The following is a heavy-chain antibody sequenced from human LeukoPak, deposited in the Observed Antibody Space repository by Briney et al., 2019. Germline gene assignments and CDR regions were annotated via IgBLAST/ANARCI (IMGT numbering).Heavy chain of an antibody. J-gene: IGHJ4*02. CDR2: ISSSGSTK. V-gene: IGHV3-48*03. Sequence: RGSLRLSCAASGFTLITYEMNWVRQAPGKGLEWVSYISSSGSTKNYADSVKGRFTISRDNAENSLSLQMNSLRAEDTAVYYCARRYCSSTSCTLDYWGQGTLVTVSS. CDR1: GFTLITYE. CDR3: ARRYCSSTSCTLDY. D-gene: IGHD2-2*01.